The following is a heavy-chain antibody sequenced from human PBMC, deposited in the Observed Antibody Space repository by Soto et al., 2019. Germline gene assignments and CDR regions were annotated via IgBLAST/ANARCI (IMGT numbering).Heavy chain of an antibody. J-gene: IGHJ6*03. V-gene: IGHV1-18*01. CDR2: ISAYNGNT. CDR1: GYTFTSYG. D-gene: IGHD2-2*02. Sequence: ASVKVSCKASGYTFTSYGISWVRQAPGQGLEWMGWISAYNGNTNYAQKPQGRVTMTTDTSTSTAYMELRSLRSDDTAVYYCARDRTLGYTRADYYYYMDVWGKGTTVTVSS. CDR3: ARDRTLGYTRADYYYYMDV.